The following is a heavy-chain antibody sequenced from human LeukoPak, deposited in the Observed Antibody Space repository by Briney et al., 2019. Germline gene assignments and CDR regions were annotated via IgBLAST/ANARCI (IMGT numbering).Heavy chain of an antibody. CDR2: INHSGST. Sequence: SETLSLTCAVYGGSFSGYYWTWIRQPPGKGLEWIGEINHSGSTNYNPSLKSRVTISVDTSKNQFSLQLNSVTPEDTAVYYCARAGSSSSVWGFDYWGQGTLVTVSS. J-gene: IGHJ4*02. D-gene: IGHD6-6*01. CDR1: GGSFSGYY. CDR3: ARAGSSSSVWGFDY. V-gene: IGHV4-34*01.